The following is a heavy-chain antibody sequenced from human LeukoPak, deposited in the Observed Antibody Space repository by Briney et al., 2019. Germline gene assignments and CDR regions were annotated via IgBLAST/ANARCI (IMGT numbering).Heavy chain of an antibody. CDR1: GFTFSKSW. CDR2: IKEDGTEI. D-gene: IGHD1-26*01. CDR3: ARDGRPLDY. Sequence: EGSLRLSCAASGFTFSKSWMSWVRQAPGKGLEWVANIKEDGTEIYYMDSVKGRFTISRDNAKNSLYLQMNSLRAEDTAVYYCARDGRPLDYWGQGTLVTVSS. J-gene: IGHJ4*02. V-gene: IGHV3-7*01.